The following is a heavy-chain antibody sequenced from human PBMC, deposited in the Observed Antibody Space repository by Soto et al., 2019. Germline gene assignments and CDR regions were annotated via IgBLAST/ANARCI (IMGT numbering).Heavy chain of an antibody. D-gene: IGHD3-3*01. CDR3: ARVGGDFWSGYYRYYYYYYMDV. CDR1: GYTFTSYD. CDR2: MNPNSGNT. V-gene: IGHV1-8*01. Sequence: GASVKVSCKASGYTFTSYDINWVRQATGQGLEWMGWMNPNSGNTGYAQKFQGRVTMTRNTSISTAYMELSSLRSEDTAVYYCARVGGDFWSGYYRYYYYYYMDVWGKGTTVTVSS. J-gene: IGHJ6*03.